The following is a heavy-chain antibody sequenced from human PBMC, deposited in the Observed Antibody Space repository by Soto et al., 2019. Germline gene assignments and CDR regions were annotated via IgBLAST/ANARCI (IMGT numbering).Heavy chain of an antibody. CDR1: GFTFNAHA. J-gene: IGHJ6*02. CDR2: ISGDGKST. V-gene: IGHV3-23*01. Sequence: EVEVLESGGGLQQPGGSLRLSCVASGFTFNAHAMTWVRQGPGVGLEWTSSISGDGKSTYYADSVKGRFTVSRDNSKNTFTMQMNSLRVEYTATYYCVKDWTGNKCPCLDVWGQGTTFTVSS. CDR3: VKDWTGNKCPCLDV. D-gene: IGHD2-8*02.